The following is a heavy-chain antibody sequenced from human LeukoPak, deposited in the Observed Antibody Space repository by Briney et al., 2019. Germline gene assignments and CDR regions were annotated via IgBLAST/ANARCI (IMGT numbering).Heavy chain of an antibody. D-gene: IGHD6-13*01. Sequence: GGSLRLSCAASGFTFSSYGMHWVRQAPGKGLEWVAFIRYDGSNKYYADSVKGRFTISRDNSKNTLYLQMNSLRAEDTAVYYCASAGGVYSSSWGYFDYWGQGTLVTVSS. V-gene: IGHV3-30*02. CDR3: ASAGGVYSSSWGYFDY. J-gene: IGHJ4*02. CDR1: GFTFSSYG. CDR2: IRYDGSNK.